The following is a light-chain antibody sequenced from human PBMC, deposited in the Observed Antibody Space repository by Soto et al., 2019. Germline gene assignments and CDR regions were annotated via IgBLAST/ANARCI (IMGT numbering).Light chain of an antibody. V-gene: IGKV3-20*01. CDR1: QSVRSNY. CDR3: QQYGSSPPYT. J-gene: IGKJ2*01. Sequence: EIVLTQTPGTLSLSLGERATLSCRASQSVRSNYLAWYQHIPGQAPRLLIYGASSRATGVPDRFSGSGSGTDFPLTISRLEPEDFAVYYGQQYGSSPPYTFGQGTKLEIK. CDR2: GAS.